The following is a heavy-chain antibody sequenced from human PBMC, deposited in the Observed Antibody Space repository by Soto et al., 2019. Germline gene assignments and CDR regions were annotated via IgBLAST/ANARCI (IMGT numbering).Heavy chain of an antibody. CDR2: ISHDGSSK. D-gene: IGHD3-10*01. CDR3: AKERVVRGVTDY. Sequence: ESGGGVVQPGRSLRLACAASGFIFRGYGMHWVRQAPGKGLEWVAVISHDGSSKFYADSVKGRFTISRDNSKNTLYLEMNSLRLEDTAVYYCAKERVVRGVTDYWGQGTLVTVSS. CDR1: GFIFRGYG. V-gene: IGHV3-30*18. J-gene: IGHJ4*02.